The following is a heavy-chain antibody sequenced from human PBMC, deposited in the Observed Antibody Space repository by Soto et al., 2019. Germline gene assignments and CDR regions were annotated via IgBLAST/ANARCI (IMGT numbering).Heavy chain of an antibody. Sequence: SETLSLTSSVSGGSIGGSAHHWGLILQPPGNGLEWIESIHYSGRVYYNEALLGRVTILVDTSTNRFSLILDSVTAADTAVYYRAITAGIEVAGPDYWRQGTLVTVSS. J-gene: IGHJ4*02. D-gene: IGHD6-19*01. CDR3: AITAGIEVAGPDY. V-gene: IGHV4-39*02. CDR2: IHYSGRV. CDR1: GGSIGGSAHH.